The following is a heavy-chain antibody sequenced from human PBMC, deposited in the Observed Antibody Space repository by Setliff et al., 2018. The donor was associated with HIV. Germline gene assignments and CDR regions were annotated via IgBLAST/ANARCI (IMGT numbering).Heavy chain of an antibody. J-gene: IGHJ4*02. Sequence: SETLSLTCTVSGASISSSSYYWGWIRQPPGKGLEWIGSIYYSGSTYYNPSLKSRVTISVDTSKNQFSLKLSSVTAADMAVYYCASSTTVVTPFFDYWGQGTLVTVSS. D-gene: IGHD4-17*01. CDR1: GASISSSSYY. V-gene: IGHV4-39*07. CDR2: IYYSGST. CDR3: ASSTTVVTPFFDY.